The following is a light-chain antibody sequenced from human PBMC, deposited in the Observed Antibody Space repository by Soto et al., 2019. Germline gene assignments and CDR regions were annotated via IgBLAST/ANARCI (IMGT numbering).Light chain of an antibody. Sequence: EIVLTQSPGTLSLSPGARATLSCRASQSVASSFIAWFQQKPGQPPRLLIYTASSRAPGIPDRFTASGSGTDFTLTISRLEPEDFAVYYCHNYGPSPLTFGGGTKVEI. CDR1: QSVASSF. V-gene: IGKV3-20*01. CDR2: TAS. CDR3: HNYGPSPLT. J-gene: IGKJ4*01.